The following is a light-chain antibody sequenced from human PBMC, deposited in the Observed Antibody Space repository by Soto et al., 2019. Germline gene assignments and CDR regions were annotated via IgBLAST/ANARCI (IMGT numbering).Light chain of an antibody. V-gene: IGKV3-15*01. CDR1: QSVGSN. CDR3: QQYNNWPRT. J-gene: IGKJ1*01. Sequence: EIVVTQSPATLSVSPGERATLSCRASQSVGSNLAWYQHKPGQAPRLLVYGASTRATGIPVRFSGSGSGTEFTLTISSLQSEDFAVYYCQQYNNWPRTFGQGTKVDIK. CDR2: GAS.